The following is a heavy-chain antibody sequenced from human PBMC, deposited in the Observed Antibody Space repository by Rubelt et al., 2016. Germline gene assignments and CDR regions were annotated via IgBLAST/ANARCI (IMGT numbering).Heavy chain of an antibody. D-gene: IGHD1-1*01. CDR2: IYYSGST. V-gene: IGHV4-34*01. Sequence: QVQLQQWGAGLLKPSETLSLTCAVYGGSFSGYYWSWIRQPPGKGLEWIGSIYYSGSTYYNPSLKSRVTIAVETSKNQFALKVSVVTAADTAVYYCAGRAESPRATTDYYYCGMDVWGQGTTVTVSS. CDR3: AGRAESPRATTDYYYCGMDV. J-gene: IGHJ6*02. CDR1: GGSFSGYY.